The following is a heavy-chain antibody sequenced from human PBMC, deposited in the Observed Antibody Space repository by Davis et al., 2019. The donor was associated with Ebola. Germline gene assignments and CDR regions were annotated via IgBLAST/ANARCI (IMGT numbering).Heavy chain of an antibody. J-gene: IGHJ4*02. Sequence: PGGSLRLSCAASGFTFSSYAMSWVRQAPGKGLEWVSAISGSGGSTYYADSVKGRFTISRDNSKNTLYLQMNSLRAEDTAVYYCAKDLMITFGGASEMDYWGQGTLVTVSS. D-gene: IGHD3-16*01. CDR1: GFTFSSYA. V-gene: IGHV3-23*01. CDR3: AKDLMITFGGASEMDY. CDR2: ISGSGGST.